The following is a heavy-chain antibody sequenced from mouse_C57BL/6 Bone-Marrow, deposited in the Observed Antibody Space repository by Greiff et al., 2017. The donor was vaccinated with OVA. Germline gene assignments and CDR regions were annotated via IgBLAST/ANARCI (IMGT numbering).Heavy chain of an antibody. J-gene: IGHJ3*01. V-gene: IGHV1-47*01. Sequence: VMLVESGAELVKPGASVKMSCKASGYTFTTYPIEWMKQNHGKSLEWIGNFHPYNDDTKYNEKFKGKATLTVEKSSSTVYLELSRLTSDDSAVYYCAIDSSGYFPFAYWGQGTLVTVSA. CDR1: GYTFTTYP. D-gene: IGHD3-2*02. CDR3: AIDSSGYFPFAY. CDR2: FHPYNDDT.